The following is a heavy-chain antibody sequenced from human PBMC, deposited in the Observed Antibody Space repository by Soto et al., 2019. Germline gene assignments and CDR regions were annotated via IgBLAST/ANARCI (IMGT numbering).Heavy chain of an antibody. J-gene: IGHJ5*02. CDR1: GYTFTSYG. V-gene: IGHV1-18*01. Sequence: ASVKVSCKASGYTFTSYGISWVRQAPGQGLEWMGWISAYNGNTNYAQKLQGRVTMTTDTSTSTAYMELRSLRSDDTAVYYCAKDSSGYPHTHFDPWGQGTLLTVSS. D-gene: IGHD3-22*01. CDR2: ISAYNGNT. CDR3: AKDSSGYPHTHFDP.